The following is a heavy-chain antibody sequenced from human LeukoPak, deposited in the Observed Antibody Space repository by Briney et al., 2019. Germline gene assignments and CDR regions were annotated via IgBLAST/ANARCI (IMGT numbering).Heavy chain of an antibody. CDR1: GFTFTSYA. V-gene: IGHV3-23*01. Sequence: PGGSLRLSCVASGFTFTSYAMSWVRQAPGKGLEWVSAVSGASGLTTYADSVRGRFTVSRDNSKNTVYLQMNSLRAEDSALYYCAKDSYPYSGSYYYFDYWGQGILVTVSS. CDR2: VSGASGLT. J-gene: IGHJ4*02. D-gene: IGHD1-26*01. CDR3: AKDSYPYSGSYYYFDY.